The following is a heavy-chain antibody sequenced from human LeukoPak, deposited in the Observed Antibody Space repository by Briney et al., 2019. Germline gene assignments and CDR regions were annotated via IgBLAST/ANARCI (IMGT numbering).Heavy chain of an antibody. CDR3: ATFDNPFGY. D-gene: IGHD3-9*01. CDR1: GFTFISYW. Sequence: SGGSLRLSCAASGFTFISYWMSWVRQAPGKGLEWVANIKQDGSEKYYVDSVKGRFTISRDNAKNTLYLQMNSLRAEDTAVYYCATFDNPFGYWGQGTLVTVSS. V-gene: IGHV3-7*01. CDR2: IKQDGSEK. J-gene: IGHJ4*02.